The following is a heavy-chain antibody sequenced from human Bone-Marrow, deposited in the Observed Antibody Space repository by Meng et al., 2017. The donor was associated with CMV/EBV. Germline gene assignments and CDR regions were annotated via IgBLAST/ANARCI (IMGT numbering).Heavy chain of an antibody. Sequence: SETLSLTCYVSGGSISSYYWSWIRQPPGKGLEWICFIYYSGNTNYNYSLQSRISISLDTSKNQFSLNLISVTAADTAVYYCARGNWASLGGWFDPWGQGTLVTVSS. CDR1: GGSISSYY. J-gene: IGHJ5*02. V-gene: IGHV4-59*01. CDR3: ARGNWASLGGWFDP. CDR2: IYYSGNT. D-gene: IGHD3-16*01.